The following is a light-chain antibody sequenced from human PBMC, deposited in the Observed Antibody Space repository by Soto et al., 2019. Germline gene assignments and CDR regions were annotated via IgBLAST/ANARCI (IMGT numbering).Light chain of an antibody. J-gene: IGKJ4*01. CDR2: GAS. CDR1: QSVSSSY. Sequence: EIVLTQSPGTLSLSPGERATLSCRASQSVSSSYLAWYQQKPGQAPRLLIYGASSRATGIPDRFSGSGSGTDFTLTISRLEPEDFAVYYCHQYDISLIFGGGTKVEIK. V-gene: IGKV3-20*01. CDR3: HQYDISLI.